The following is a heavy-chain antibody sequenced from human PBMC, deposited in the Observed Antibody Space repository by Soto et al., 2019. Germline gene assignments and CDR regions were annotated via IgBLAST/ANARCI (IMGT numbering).Heavy chain of an antibody. CDR3: ARGPMGYDSSGYYDFDY. CDR2: ISSSTSTI. Sequence: EVQLVGSGGGLAQPGGSLRLSCAASGFTFRSYSMNWVRQAPGKGLEWVSYISSSTSTIYYADSVKGRFTISRDNAKNSLYLQMNSLSDEDTAVYYCARGPMGYDSSGYYDFDYWGQGTLVTVSS. J-gene: IGHJ4*02. V-gene: IGHV3-48*02. CDR1: GFTFRSYS. D-gene: IGHD3-22*01.